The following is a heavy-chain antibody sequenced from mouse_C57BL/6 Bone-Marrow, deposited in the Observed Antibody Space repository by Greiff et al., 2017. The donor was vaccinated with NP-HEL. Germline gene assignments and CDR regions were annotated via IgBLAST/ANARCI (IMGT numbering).Heavy chain of an antibody. Sequence: QVQLQQSGPGLVQPSQCLSITCTVSGFSFTSYGVHWVRQSPGQGLEWLGVICRGGSTDYNAAFISRLSISKDNTKIQVVFIMNSLQADEDAIYYCASNYYGSSCWYFDDWGKGTTVTVSS. CDR2: ICRGGST. D-gene: IGHD1-1*01. V-gene: IGHV2-2*01. J-gene: IGHJ1*03. CDR3: ASNYYGSSCWYFDD. CDR1: GFSFTSYG.